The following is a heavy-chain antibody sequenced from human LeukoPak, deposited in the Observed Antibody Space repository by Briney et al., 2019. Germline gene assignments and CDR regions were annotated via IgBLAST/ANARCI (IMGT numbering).Heavy chain of an antibody. J-gene: IGHJ6*03. D-gene: IGHD3-3*01. Sequence: GGSLRLSCAASGFTFRSYAMSWVRQAPGRGLEWVSGISDSGGSTYYADSVKARFTISRDNSKSTLYLQMNSLRAEDTAVYYCAKGGAVEWLSLYYYYMDVWGKGTTVTVSS. CDR2: ISDSGGST. CDR3: AKGGAVEWLSLYYYYMDV. CDR1: GFTFRSYA. V-gene: IGHV3-23*01.